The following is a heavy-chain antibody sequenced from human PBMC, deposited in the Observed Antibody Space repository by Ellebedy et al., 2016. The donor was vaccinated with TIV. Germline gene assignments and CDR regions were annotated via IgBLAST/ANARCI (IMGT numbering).Heavy chain of an antibody. CDR3: AKDLILVATTYEDFDY. J-gene: IGHJ4*02. CDR2: ISGSGGST. Sequence: GESLKISCAASGFTFSSYAMSWVRQAPGKGLEWVSAISGSGGSTYYADSVKGRFTISRDNSKNTLYLQMNSLRAEDTAVYYCAKDLILVATTYEDFDYWGQGTLVTVSS. V-gene: IGHV3-23*01. CDR1: GFTFSSYA. D-gene: IGHD5-24*01.